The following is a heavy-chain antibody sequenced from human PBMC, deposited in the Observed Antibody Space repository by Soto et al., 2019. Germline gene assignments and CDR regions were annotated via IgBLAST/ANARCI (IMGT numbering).Heavy chain of an antibody. CDR3: VAVDYGDY. Sequence: QVQLVQSGAEVKKPGASVKVSCKTSGYTFTSYAVHWARHAPGQRLEWMGWINAGNGNPEYSQKFQGRVTFTRDTSASTAHMELSSLRSEDTAVYYCVAVDYGDYWGQGTLVTVSS. CDR2: INAGNGNP. CDR1: GYTFTSYA. D-gene: IGHD6-19*01. V-gene: IGHV1-3*01. J-gene: IGHJ4*02.